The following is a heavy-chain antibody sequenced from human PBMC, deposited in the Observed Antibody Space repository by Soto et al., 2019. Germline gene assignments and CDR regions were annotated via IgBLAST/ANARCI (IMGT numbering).Heavy chain of an antibody. J-gene: IGHJ5*02. V-gene: IGHV3-11*01. CDR2: ISSSGSTI. D-gene: IGHD5-18*01. CDR3: ASEDTAMPNWFDP. CDR1: GCTLSDYN. Sequence: EGSLRLSCAASGCTLSDYNMSWIRQAPGNGLEWVSYISSSGSTIYYSDSVKWRFTISMDNAKNSLYLQMNSLRAEDTAVYYCASEDTAMPNWFDPWGQGTLVTVSS.